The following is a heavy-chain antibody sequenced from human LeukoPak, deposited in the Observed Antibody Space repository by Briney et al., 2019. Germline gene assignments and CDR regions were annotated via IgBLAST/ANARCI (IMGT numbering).Heavy chain of an antibody. CDR2: ISDSGSKT. D-gene: IGHD2-8*01. J-gene: IGHJ3*02. CDR1: GFSFSSYA. CDR3: AKDHTNDYYRVGDAFDI. V-gene: IGHV3-23*01. Sequence: GGSLRLSCAASGFSFSSYAMSWVRQASGKGLEWVSAISDSGSKTYNADSVKGRFTIFRDNSKNMLFLHMNSLRDEDTAIYYCAKDHTNDYYRVGDAFDIWGQGTMVTVSS.